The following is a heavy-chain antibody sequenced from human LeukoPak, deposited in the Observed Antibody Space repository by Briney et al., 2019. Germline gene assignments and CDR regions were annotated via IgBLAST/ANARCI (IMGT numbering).Heavy chain of an antibody. CDR2: IYYSGST. CDR3: ARALYCSSTSCYPYYYYYYMDV. Sequence: SETLSLTCTVSGYSISSGYYWGWIRQPPGKGLEWIGSIYYSGSTYYNPSLKSRVTISVDTSKNQFSLKLSSVTAADTAVYYCARALYCSSTSCYPYYYYYYMDVWGKGTTVTVSS. J-gene: IGHJ6*03. CDR1: GYSISSGYY. D-gene: IGHD2-2*01. V-gene: IGHV4-38-2*02.